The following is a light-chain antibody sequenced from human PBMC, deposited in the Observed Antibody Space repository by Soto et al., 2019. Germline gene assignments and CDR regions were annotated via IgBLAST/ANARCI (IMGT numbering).Light chain of an antibody. CDR1: QSISSW. CDR2: DAS. CDR3: QQPKSAPPIT. J-gene: IGKJ4*01. Sequence: NLFTQSPSTXSAPPPHRVPIPFRVRQSISSWFAWYQQQQPNHTXLXXXDASSSESGVQSRLSGSGSGKELTLPTSSMQHDDFGTHYCQQPKSAPPITFGRVTKVEN. V-gene: IGKV1-5*01.